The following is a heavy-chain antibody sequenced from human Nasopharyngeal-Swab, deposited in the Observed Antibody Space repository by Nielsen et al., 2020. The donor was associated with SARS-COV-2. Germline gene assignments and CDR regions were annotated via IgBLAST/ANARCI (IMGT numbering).Heavy chain of an antibody. V-gene: IGHV3-53*01. J-gene: IGHJ3*02. CDR3: ARSRGRDGYNYAFDI. D-gene: IGHD5-24*01. CDR2: IYSGGST. Sequence: VRQMPGKGLEWVSVIYSGGSTYYADSVKGRFTISRDNSKNTLYLQMSSLRAEDTAVYYCARSRGRDGYNYAFDIWGQGTMVTVSS.